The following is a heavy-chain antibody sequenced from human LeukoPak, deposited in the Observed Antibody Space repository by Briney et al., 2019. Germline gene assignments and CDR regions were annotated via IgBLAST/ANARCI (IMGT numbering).Heavy chain of an antibody. CDR3: ARSRGYDALVFDY. J-gene: IGHJ4*02. Sequence: PGRSLRLSCAASGFTFSSYAMHWVRQAPGKGLEWVAVVSYDGSNKYYADSVKGRFTISRDNSKNTLYLQMSSLRAEDTAVYYCARSRGYDALVFDYWGQGTLVTVSS. D-gene: IGHD5-12*01. CDR1: GFTFSSYA. V-gene: IGHV3-30-3*01. CDR2: VSYDGSNK.